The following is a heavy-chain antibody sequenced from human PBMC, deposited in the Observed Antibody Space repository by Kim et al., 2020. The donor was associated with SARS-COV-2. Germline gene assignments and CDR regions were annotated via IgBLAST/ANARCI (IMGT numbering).Heavy chain of an antibody. CDR3: ARVGDYGDAFDI. V-gene: IGHV1-69*13. Sequence: SVKVSCKASGGTFSSYAISWVRQAPGQGLEWMGGIIPIFGTANYAQKFQGRVTITADESTSTAYMELSSLRSEDTAVYYCARVGDYGDAFDIWGQGTMVSVSS. CDR2: IIPIFGTA. J-gene: IGHJ3*02. CDR1: GGTFSSYA. D-gene: IGHD4-17*01.